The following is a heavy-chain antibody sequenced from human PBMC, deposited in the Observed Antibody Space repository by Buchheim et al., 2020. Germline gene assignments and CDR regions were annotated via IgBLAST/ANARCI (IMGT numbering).Heavy chain of an antibody. D-gene: IGHD1-1*01. J-gene: IGHJ4*02. CDR3: ARDPLLNGGTLDY. V-gene: IGHV3-74*01. CDR2: INSDGSSK. CDR1: GFTFSDLW. Sequence: VQLVESGGGLVQPGGSLRLSCAASGFTFSDLWMHWVRQTPGKGLMWVSRINSDGSSKIYGECVKGGLTVPRDNAKNTLYLQMNSLRAEDTGVYYCARDPLLNGGTLDYWGQGT.